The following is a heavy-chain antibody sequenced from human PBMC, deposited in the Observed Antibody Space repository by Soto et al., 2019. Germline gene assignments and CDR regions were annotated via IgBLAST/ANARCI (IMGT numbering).Heavy chain of an antibody. CDR3: ARAPNPYSSSSGWFDP. D-gene: IGHD6-6*01. CDR1: GYTFTGYY. J-gene: IGHJ5*02. V-gene: IGHV1-2*02. Sequence: ASVKVSCKASGYTFTGYYMHWVRQAPGQGLEWMGCINPNSGGTNYAQKFQGRVTMTRDTSISTAYMELSRLRSDDTAVYYCARAPNPYSSSSGWFDPWGQGTLVTVSS. CDR2: INPNSGGT.